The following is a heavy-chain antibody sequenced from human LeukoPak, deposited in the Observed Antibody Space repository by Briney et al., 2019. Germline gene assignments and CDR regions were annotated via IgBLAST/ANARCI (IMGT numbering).Heavy chain of an antibody. J-gene: IGHJ4*02. CDR2: ISSSSSYI. D-gene: IGHD3-16*01. Sequence: GGSLRLSCAASGFTFSSYSMNWVRQAPGKGLEWVSSISSSSSYIYYADSVKGRFTISRDNAKNSLYLQMNSLRAEDTAVYYYARAGHMGELFDYWGQGTLVTVSS. CDR3: ARAGHMGELFDY. CDR1: GFTFSSYS. V-gene: IGHV3-21*01.